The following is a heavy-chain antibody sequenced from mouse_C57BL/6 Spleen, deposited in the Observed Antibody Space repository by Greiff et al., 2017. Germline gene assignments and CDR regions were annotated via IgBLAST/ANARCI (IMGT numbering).Heavy chain of an antibody. D-gene: IGHD2-2*01. CDR3: ARWGYDGGAWFAY. Sequence: QVQLQQPGAELVKPGASVKMSCKASGYTFTSYWITWVKPRPGQGLEWIGDIYPGSVSTNYNEKFKSKDTRTVDTSSSTAYMQLSSLTSEDSAVYYGARWGYDGGAWFAYWGQGTLVTVSA. V-gene: IGHV1-55*01. J-gene: IGHJ3*01. CDR2: IYPGSVST. CDR1: GYTFTSYW.